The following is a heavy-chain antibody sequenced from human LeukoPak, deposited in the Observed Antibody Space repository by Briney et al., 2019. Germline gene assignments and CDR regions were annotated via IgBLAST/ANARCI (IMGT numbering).Heavy chain of an antibody. J-gene: IGHJ5*02. CDR1: GFTFSSYW. D-gene: IGHD3-9*01. V-gene: IGHV3-7*01. Sequence: GGSLRLSCAVSGFTFSSYWMSWVRQAPGKGLEWAANIKQDGSEKYYVDSVKGRFTISRDNAKNSLYLQMNSLRAEDTAVYYCARVQRAYDILTGYHSYNWFDPWGQGTLVTVSS. CDR3: ARVQRAYDILTGYHSYNWFDP. CDR2: IKQDGSEK.